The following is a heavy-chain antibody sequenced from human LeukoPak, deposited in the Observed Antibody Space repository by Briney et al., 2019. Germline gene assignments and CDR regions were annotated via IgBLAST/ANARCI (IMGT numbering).Heavy chain of an antibody. J-gene: IGHJ4*02. CDR2: INTNTGNP. V-gene: IGHV7-4-1*02. Sequence: ASVKVSCKASGYTFTSYGMNWVRQAPGQGLEWMGWINTNTGNPTYAQGFTGRFVFSLDTSVSTAYLQISSLKAEDTAVYYCARLPGSGYYPPFDYWGQGTLVTVSS. D-gene: IGHD3-22*01. CDR3: ARLPGSGYYPPFDY. CDR1: GYTFTSYG.